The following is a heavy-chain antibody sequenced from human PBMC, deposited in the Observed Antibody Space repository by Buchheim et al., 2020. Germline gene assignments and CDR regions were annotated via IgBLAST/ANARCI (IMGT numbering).Heavy chain of an antibody. CDR1: RFTFSDFW. CDR2: INQRGTEK. Sequence: VQLVESGGGVVQPGRSLRLSCAASRFTFSDFWMNWVRQAPGKGLEWVASINQRGTEKYYVDSVKGRFTVSRDNGKNSLYLQMNNLRAEDTAVYYCARDGVAEGFYFDYWGQGTL. CDR3: ARDGVAEGFYFDY. J-gene: IGHJ4*02. D-gene: IGHD2-15*01. V-gene: IGHV3-7*01.